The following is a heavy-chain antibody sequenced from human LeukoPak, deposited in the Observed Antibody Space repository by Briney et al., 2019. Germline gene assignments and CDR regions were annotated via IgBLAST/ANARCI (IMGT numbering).Heavy chain of an antibody. CDR3: ATEMLRGAY. CDR1: GFTFSSYT. D-gene: IGHD3-10*01. Sequence: GGSLRLSCAASGFTFSSYTMNWVRQPPGKGLEWVSSISTGSSSIYYADSVKGRFTISRDNAKNSLYLQMNSLRAEDTAVYYCATEMLRGAYWGQGTLVTVSS. V-gene: IGHV3-21*01. CDR2: ISTGSSSI. J-gene: IGHJ4*02.